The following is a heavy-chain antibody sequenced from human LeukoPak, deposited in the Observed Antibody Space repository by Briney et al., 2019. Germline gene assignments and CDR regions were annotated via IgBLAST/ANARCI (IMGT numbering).Heavy chain of an antibody. D-gene: IGHD6-6*01. CDR3: ARGQRIAARSWFDP. V-gene: IGHV1-18*01. CDR1: GGTFSSYG. CDR2: ISAYNGNT. J-gene: IGHJ5*02. Sequence: GASVKVSCKASGGTFSSYGISWVRQAPGQGLEWMGWISAYNGNTNYAQKLQGRVTMTTDTSTSTAYMELRSLRSDDTAVYYCARGQRIAARSWFDPWGQGTLVTVSS.